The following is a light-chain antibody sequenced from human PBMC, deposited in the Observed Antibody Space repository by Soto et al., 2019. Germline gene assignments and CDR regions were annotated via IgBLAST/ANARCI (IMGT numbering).Light chain of an antibody. CDR3: QQRSNWRVT. CDR1: QSVNIY. Sequence: EIVLTQSPGTLSLSPGERATLSCRASQSVNIYLAWYQQKPGQAPRLLIYDASNRATGIPARFSGSGSGTDFTLTISSLEPEDIAVYYCQQRSNWRVTFGGGTKV. J-gene: IGKJ4*01. V-gene: IGKV3-11*01. CDR2: DAS.